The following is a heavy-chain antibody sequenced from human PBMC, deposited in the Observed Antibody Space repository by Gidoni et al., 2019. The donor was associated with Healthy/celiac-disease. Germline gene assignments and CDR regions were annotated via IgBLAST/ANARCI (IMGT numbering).Heavy chain of an antibody. D-gene: IGHD6-13*01. CDR1: GGSISSYY. CDR3: ARDIAAAGYYYYGMDV. Sequence: QVQLQESGPGLVKPSETLSLTCTVSGGSISSYYWSWIRQPAGKGLEWIGRSYTSGSTNYNPPLKSRVTMSVDTSKNQFSLKLSSVTAADTAVYYCARDIAAAGYYYYGMDVWGQGTTVTVSS. J-gene: IGHJ6*02. CDR2: SYTSGST. V-gene: IGHV4-4*07.